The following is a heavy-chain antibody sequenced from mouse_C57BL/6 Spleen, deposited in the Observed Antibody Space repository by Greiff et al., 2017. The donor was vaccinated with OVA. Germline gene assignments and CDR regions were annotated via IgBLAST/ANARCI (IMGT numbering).Heavy chain of an antibody. CDR3: ARFRDDGYRYAMDY. D-gene: IGHD2-3*01. J-gene: IGHJ4*01. CDR2: IDPNSGGT. Sequence: QVQLQPPWAELVKPGASVKLSCKASGYTFTSYWMHWVKQRPGRGLEWIGRIDPNSGGTKYNEKFKSKATLTVDKPSSTAYMRLSSLTSEDSAVYYCARFRDDGYRYAMDYWGQGTSVTVSS. V-gene: IGHV1-72*01. CDR1: GYTFTSYW.